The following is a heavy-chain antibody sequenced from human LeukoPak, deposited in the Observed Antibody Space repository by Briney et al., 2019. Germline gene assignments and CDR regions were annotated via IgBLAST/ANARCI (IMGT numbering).Heavy chain of an antibody. J-gene: IGHJ5*02. CDR3: AKVHCSGGSCYSEGNWFDP. CDR1: GFSFSDYG. CDR2: SPHDKNEV. D-gene: IGHD2-15*01. V-gene: IGHV3-30*02. Sequence: GGSLRLSCAASGFSFSDYGMHWVRQAPGKGLEWVAFSPHDKNEVSEADSVKGRFTISRDNSKNTLYLQMNSLRAEDTAVYYCAKVHCSGGSCYSEGNWFDPWGQGTLVTVSS.